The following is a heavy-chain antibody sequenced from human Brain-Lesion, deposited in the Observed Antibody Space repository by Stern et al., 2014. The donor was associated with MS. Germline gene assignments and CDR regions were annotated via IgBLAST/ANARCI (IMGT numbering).Heavy chain of an antibody. CDR2: IYYSGNT. CDR1: GGSVSSTSYA. J-gene: IGHJ5*02. Sequence: QVQLQESGPGLVKPSETLSLTCTVAGGSVSSTSYAWAWIRQPPGKGLEWIGTIYYSGNTYYSPSLKSRLTISLDTSQNQFLLPVRSVTAADTAVYYCAGEEDIRYCSGGSCTGNWFDPWGQGTLVTVSS. V-gene: IGHV4-39*01. D-gene: IGHD2-15*01. CDR3: AGEEDIRYCSGGSCTGNWFDP.